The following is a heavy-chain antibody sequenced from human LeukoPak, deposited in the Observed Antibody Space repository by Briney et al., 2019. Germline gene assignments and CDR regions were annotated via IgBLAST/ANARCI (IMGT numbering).Heavy chain of an antibody. V-gene: IGHV3-53*01. D-gene: IGHD3-3*01. Sequence: GGSLRLSCAASGFTVSSNYMSWVRQAPGKGLEWVSVIYSGGSTYYSDAVKCRFTISRDNSKNTRYLQMNSLGAEDTAVYYCATYFGVVIRSVWGQGTLVTVSS. CDR2: IYSGGST. CDR1: GFTVSSNY. CDR3: ATYFGVVIRSV. J-gene: IGHJ4*02.